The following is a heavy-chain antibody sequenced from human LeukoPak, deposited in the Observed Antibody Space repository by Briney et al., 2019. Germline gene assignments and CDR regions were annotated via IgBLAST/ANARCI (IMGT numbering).Heavy chain of an antibody. Sequence: GGSLRLSCAASGFTFSSYSMNWVRQAPGKGLEWVSSISSSSSYIYYADSVKGRFTISRDNAKNSLYLQMNSLRAEDTAVYYCARVVTGTTGNYYYYYYMDVWGKGTTVTVSS. V-gene: IGHV3-21*01. CDR2: ISSSSSYI. CDR3: ARVVTGTTGNYYYYYYMDV. D-gene: IGHD1-7*01. CDR1: GFTFSSYS. J-gene: IGHJ6*03.